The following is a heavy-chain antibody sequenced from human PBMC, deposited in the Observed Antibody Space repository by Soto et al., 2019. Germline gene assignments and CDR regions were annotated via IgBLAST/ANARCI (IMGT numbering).Heavy chain of an antibody. Sequence: SETLSLTCTVSGGSISSGDYYWSWIRQPPGKGLEWIGYIYYSGSTYYNPSLKSRVTISVDTSKNQFSLKLSSVTAADTAVYYCARALSYDILTGPWENEENWFDPWGQGTLVTVSS. CDR2: IYYSGST. J-gene: IGHJ5*02. CDR3: ARALSYDILTGPWENEENWFDP. D-gene: IGHD3-9*01. V-gene: IGHV4-30-4*01. CDR1: GGSISSGDYY.